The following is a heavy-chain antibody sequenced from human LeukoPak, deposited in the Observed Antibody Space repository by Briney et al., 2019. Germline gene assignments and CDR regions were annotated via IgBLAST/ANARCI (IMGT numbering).Heavy chain of an antibody. CDR3: AHLGVVVPAAEGWDFDY. CDR1: GFAFRNYW. D-gene: IGHD2-2*01. CDR2: ISGSGGST. J-gene: IGHJ4*02. V-gene: IGHV3-23*01. Sequence: GGSLRLSCVASGFAFRNYWMYWVRQAPGKGLEWVSAISGSGGSTYYADSVKGRFTISRDNSKNTLYLQMNSLRAEDTAVYYCAHLGVVVPAAEGWDFDYWGQGTLVTVSS.